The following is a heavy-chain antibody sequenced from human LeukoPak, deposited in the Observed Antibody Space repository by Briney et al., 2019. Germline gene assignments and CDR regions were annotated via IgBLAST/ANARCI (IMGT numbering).Heavy chain of an antibody. CDR1: GGSFSGYY. D-gene: IGHD1-20*01. CDR2: INHSGST. Sequence: SETLSLTCAVYGGSFSGYYWSWIRQPPGKGLEWIREINHSGSTNYNPSLKSRVTISVDTSKNQFSLKLSSVTAADTAVYYCARGAGWYNWNLLLYFDYWGQGTLVTVSS. V-gene: IGHV4-34*01. CDR3: ARGAGWYNWNLLLYFDY. J-gene: IGHJ4*02.